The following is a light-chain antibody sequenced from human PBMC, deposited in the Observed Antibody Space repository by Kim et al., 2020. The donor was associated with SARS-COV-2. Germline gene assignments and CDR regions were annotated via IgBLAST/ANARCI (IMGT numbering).Light chain of an antibody. CDR2: GTS. J-gene: IGKJ4*01. Sequence: SPGEGATLSCRASKSVSTTYLAWYQQKSGQAPRLLIYGTSSRATGIPDRFSGSGSGTDFTLTISRLEPEDFAVYYCQQYGTSPRTFGGGTKVDIK. CDR1: KSVSTTY. CDR3: QQYGTSPRT. V-gene: IGKV3-20*01.